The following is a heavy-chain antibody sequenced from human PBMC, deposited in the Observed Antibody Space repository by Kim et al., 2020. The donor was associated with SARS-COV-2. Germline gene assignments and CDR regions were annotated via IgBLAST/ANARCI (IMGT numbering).Heavy chain of an antibody. J-gene: IGHJ6*02. CDR3: ARDLRQWLAHTSPDYDYYGMDV. CDR1: GFPFSSYA. D-gene: IGHD6-19*01. V-gene: IGHV3-30-3*01. Sequence: GGSLRLSCVASGFPFSSYAMHWVRQAPGKGLGWVTVISYDGSNKYYIDSVKGRFTISRDNSKSTLYLQMNSLRAEDTGVYYCARDLRQWLAHTSPDYDYYGMDVWGQGTTVTVSS. CDR2: ISYDGSNK.